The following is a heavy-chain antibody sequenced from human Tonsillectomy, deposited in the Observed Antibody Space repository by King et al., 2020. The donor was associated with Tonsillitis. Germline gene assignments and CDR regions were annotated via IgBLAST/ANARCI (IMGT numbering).Heavy chain of an antibody. CDR2: ISGSGGST. CDR1: GFTFSSYA. J-gene: IGHJ5*02. CDR3: AKESKYCTNGVCHNWFDP. D-gene: IGHD2-8*01. Sequence: VQLVESGGGLVQPGGSLRLSCAASGFTFSSYAMSWVRQAPGKGLEWVSAISGSGGSTYYADSVKGRFTISRDNSKNTLYLQMNSLRAEDTAVYYCAKESKYCTNGVCHNWFDPWGQGTLVTVSS. V-gene: IGHV3-23*04.